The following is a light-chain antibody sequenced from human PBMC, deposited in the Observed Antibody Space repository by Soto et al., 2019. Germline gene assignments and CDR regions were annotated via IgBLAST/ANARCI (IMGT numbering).Light chain of an antibody. CDR1: SSDVGGYNS. J-gene: IGLJ1*01. V-gene: IGLV2-14*01. Sequence: QSVLTQPASVSGSAGQSITISCTGTSSDVGGYNSVSWYQQHPGKAPKLMIYDVSNRPSGVSNRFSGSKSGNTASLTISGLQAEDEADYYCSSYTSSSTLVFGTGTKVTVL. CDR3: SSYTSSSTLV. CDR2: DVS.